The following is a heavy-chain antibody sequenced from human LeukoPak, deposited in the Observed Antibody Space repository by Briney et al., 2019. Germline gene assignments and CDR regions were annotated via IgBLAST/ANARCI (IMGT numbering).Heavy chain of an antibody. CDR2: ISGDGSST. V-gene: IGHV3-74*01. J-gene: IGHJ4*02. D-gene: IGHD1-7*01. CDR1: GFTFSNHW. Sequence: GGSLRLSCAAPGFTFSNHWMHWVRQAPGKGLVWVSRISGDGSSTRYADSVKGRFTISRDNAKNTLFLQMNSLRAEDTAVYYCARDNNWNYPDYWGQGTLVTVSS. CDR3: ARDNNWNYPDY.